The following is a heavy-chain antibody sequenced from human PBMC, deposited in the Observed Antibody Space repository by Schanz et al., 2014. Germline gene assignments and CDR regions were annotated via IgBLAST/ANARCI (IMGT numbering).Heavy chain of an antibody. J-gene: IGHJ4*02. Sequence: QVQLVQSGAEVKKPGASVKVSCKASGYTFVSYSMHWVRQAPGQGLEWMGWINPNTGGTNFAQKFQGWVTVTRDTSTSTVYLELSSLRSDDTAVYYCARGYGDSPTDFWGQGTLVTVSS. V-gene: IGHV1-2*04. CDR1: GYTFVSYS. D-gene: IGHD4-17*01. CDR2: INPNTGGT. CDR3: ARGYGDSPTDF.